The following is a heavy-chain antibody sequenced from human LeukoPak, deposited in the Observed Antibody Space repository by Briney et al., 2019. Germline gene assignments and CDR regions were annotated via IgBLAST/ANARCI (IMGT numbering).Heavy chain of an antibody. CDR2: IYYSGST. D-gene: IGHD6-25*01. CDR3: AREIKAGSWFDP. Sequence: SQTLSLTCTVSGGSISSGGYYWSWIRQHPGKGLEWIGYIYYSGSTYYNPSLKSRVTISVDTSKNQFSLKLSSVTAADTAVYYCAREIKAGSWFDPWGQGTLVTVSS. J-gene: IGHJ5*02. V-gene: IGHV4-31*03. CDR1: GGSISSGGYY.